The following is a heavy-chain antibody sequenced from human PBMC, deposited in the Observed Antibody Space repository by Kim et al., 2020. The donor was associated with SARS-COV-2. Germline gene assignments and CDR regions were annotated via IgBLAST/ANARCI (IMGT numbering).Heavy chain of an antibody. CDR1: GFTFSSYG. V-gene: IGHV3-33*01. J-gene: IGHJ6*02. D-gene: IGHD2-15*01. CDR3: ARGGGGYCSGGSCYPSYGMDV. CDR2: IWYDGSNK. Sequence: GGSLRLSCAASGFTFSSYGMHWVRQAPGKGLEWVAVIWYDGSNKYYADSVKGRFTISRDNSKNTLYLQMNSLRAEDTAVYYCARGGGGYCSGGSCYPSYGMDVWGQGTTVTVSS.